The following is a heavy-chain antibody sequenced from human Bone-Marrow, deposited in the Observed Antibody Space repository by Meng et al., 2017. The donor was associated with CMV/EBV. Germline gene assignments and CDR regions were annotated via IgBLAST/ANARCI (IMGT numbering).Heavy chain of an antibody. V-gene: IGHV3-7*01. J-gene: IGHJ3*01. CDR3: ARQQLSPHDAFDV. CDR2: INEAGSEK. CDR1: GFTFRSHW. Sequence: GESLKISCAASGFTFRSHWMTWVRQPPGKGLEWVSTINEAGSEKHYVDSVKGRFSVSRDNVKNSLYLQLNSLRAEDTAMYYCARQQLSPHDAFDVWGQGTMVTVSS. D-gene: IGHD6-13*01.